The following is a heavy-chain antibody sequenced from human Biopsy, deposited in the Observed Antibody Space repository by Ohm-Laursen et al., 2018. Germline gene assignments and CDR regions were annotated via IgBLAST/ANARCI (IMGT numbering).Heavy chain of an antibody. CDR1: GFSLTERERGMS. D-gene: IGHD3-3*01. CDR3: ARTPIAIFSAGLVYRHRRHLQGMDV. V-gene: IGHV2-70*11. J-gene: IGHJ6*02. Sequence: TQTLTLTCDFSGFSLTERERGMSVNWIRQAPGKALEWLPRVDWDDYEDYSASLQTRLSLSKDTSSNQVVLTLTNVGPEDTATYHCARTPIAIFSAGLVYRHRRHLQGMDVWGQGIAVTVS. CDR2: VDWDDYE.